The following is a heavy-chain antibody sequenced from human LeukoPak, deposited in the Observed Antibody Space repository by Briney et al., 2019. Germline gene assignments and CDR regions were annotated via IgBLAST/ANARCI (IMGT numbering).Heavy chain of an antibody. Sequence: ASVKVSCKASGYTFTSYAMNWVRQAPGQGLEWLGRINTDTGNPTYAQGFTGRFVFSLDTSVSTAHMEISNLKADDTAVHYCARVSPVAGTPFFDYWGRGTLVTVSS. J-gene: IGHJ4*02. CDR1: GYTFTSYA. CDR3: ARVSPVAGTPFFDY. D-gene: IGHD6-19*01. CDR2: INTDTGNP. V-gene: IGHV7-4-1*02.